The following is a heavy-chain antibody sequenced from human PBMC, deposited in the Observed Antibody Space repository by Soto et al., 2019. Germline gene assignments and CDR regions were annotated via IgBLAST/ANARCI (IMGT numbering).Heavy chain of an antibody. J-gene: IGHJ4*02. CDR1: GYTFTSYG. Sequence: ASVKVSCKASGYTFTSYGISWVRQAPGQGLEWMGWISAYNGNTNYAQKLQGRVTMTTDTSTSTAYMELRSLRSDDTAVYYCARLPYYYYDFWNGRTYFDYWGQGTLVTVSS. V-gene: IGHV1-18*01. CDR2: ISAYNGNT. D-gene: IGHD3-3*01. CDR3: ARLPYYYYDFWNGRTYFDY.